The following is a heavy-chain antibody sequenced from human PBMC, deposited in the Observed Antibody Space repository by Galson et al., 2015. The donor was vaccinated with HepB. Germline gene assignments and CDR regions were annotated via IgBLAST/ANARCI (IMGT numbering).Heavy chain of an antibody. V-gene: IGHV3-33*01. J-gene: IGHJ4*02. CDR1: GFTFSSYG. CDR3: AGEADSSGWYGSY. D-gene: IGHD6-19*01. Sequence: SLRLSCAASGFTFSSYGMHWVRQAPGKGLEWVAFIWYDGSNQYYADSVKGRFTISRDNSKNTLYLQMNSLRAEDTAVYYCAGEADSSGWYGSYWGQGTLVTVSS. CDR2: IWYDGSNQ.